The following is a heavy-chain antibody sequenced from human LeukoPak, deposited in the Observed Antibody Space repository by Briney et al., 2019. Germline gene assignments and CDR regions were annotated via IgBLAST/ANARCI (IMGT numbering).Heavy chain of an antibody. CDR2: IFASGET. D-gene: IGHD1-20*01. V-gene: IGHV4-4*07. J-gene: IGHJ5*01. Sequence: SETLSLTCTVSGDSISTSYWSWIRQLAGKRMEWIGRIFASGETNYNPSFESRVIMSRDTSNNQFFMRLTSVTAADTAVYYCARDRYTWHDRDWFDSWGQGTLVTVSS. CDR1: GDSISTSY. CDR3: ARDRYTWHDRDWFDS.